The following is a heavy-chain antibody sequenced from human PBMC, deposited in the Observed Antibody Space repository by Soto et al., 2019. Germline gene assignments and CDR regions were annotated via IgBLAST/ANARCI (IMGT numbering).Heavy chain of an antibody. J-gene: IGHJ6*02. CDR3: ARAGGSTRDYYYGMDV. CDR1: GGSISSYC. D-gene: IGHD3-16*01. CDR2: IYTSGST. Sequence: SETLSLTCTVSGGSISSYCWSWIRQPAGKGLKWIGRIYTSGSTNYNPSLKSRVTMSVDTSKNQFSLKLSSVTAADTAVYYCARAGGSTRDYYYGMDVWGQGTTVTVSS. V-gene: IGHV4-4*07.